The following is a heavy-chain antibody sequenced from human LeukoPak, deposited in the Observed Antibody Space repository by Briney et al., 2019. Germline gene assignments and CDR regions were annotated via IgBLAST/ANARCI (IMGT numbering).Heavy chain of an antibody. CDR3: ARVDLYSSTWRASNWFDP. CDR2: IYYSGSA. Sequence: SETLSLTCTVSGGSISSGDYYWSWLRQPPGKGLEWTGYIYYSGSAYYNPSLKSRVTISVDTSKNQFSLKLSSVTAADTAVYYCARVDLYSSTWRASNWFDPWGQGTLVTVSS. J-gene: IGHJ5*02. D-gene: IGHD6-13*01. CDR1: GGSISSGDYY. V-gene: IGHV4-30-4*01.